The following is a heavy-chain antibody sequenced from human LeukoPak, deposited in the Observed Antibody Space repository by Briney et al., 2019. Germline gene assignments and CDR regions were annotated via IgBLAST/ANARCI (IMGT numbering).Heavy chain of an antibody. CDR3: ARGPRPRFLEWSKRYYMDV. V-gene: IGHV4-34*01. J-gene: IGHJ6*03. CDR2: INHSGST. CDR1: GGSFSGYY. D-gene: IGHD3-3*01. Sequence: SETLSLTCAVYGGSFSGYYWSWIRQPPGKGLEWIGEINHSGSTNYNPSLKSRVTISVDTSKNQFSLKLSSVTAADTAVYYCARGPRPRFLEWSKRYYMDVWGKGTTVTVSS.